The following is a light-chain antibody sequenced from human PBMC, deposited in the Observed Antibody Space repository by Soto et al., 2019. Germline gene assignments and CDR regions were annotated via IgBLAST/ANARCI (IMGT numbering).Light chain of an antibody. CDR3: SSYAGSTPRVV. Sequence: QSALTQPPSASGSPGQSVTISCTGTSSDVVGYNYVSWYQQHPGKAPKLMIYEVSKRPSGVPDRFSGSKSGNTASLTDSGLQAEDEADYYCSSYAGSTPRVVFGGGTKLTVL. CDR1: SSDVVGYNY. V-gene: IGLV2-8*01. J-gene: IGLJ2*01. CDR2: EVS.